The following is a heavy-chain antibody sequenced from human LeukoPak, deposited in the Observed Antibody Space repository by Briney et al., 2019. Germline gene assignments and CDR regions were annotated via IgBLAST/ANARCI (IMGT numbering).Heavy chain of an antibody. CDR2: IYHSGST. V-gene: IGHV4-4*02. J-gene: IGHJ6*03. Sequence: PSETLSLTCAVSGGSISSSNWWSWVRQPPGKGLEWIGEIYHSGSTDYNPSLKSRVTMSVDTSKNQFSLKLTSVTAADTAVYYCARDPLSSYYYMDVWGKGTTVTVSS. CDR1: GGSISSSNW. CDR3: ARDPLSSYYYMDV.